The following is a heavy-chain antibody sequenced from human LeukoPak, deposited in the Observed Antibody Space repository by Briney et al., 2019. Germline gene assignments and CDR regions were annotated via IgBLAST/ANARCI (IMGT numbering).Heavy chain of an antibody. D-gene: IGHD7-27*01. Sequence: SETLSLTCTVSGGSISSSSYYWGWIRQPPGKGLEWIGSIYYSGSTYYNPSLKSRVTISVDTSKNQFSLKLSSVTAADTAVYYCARVPPQRGTGGFDYWGQGTLVTVSS. V-gene: IGHV4-39*07. J-gene: IGHJ4*02. CDR1: GGSISSSSYY. CDR3: ARVPPQRGTGGFDY. CDR2: IYYSGST.